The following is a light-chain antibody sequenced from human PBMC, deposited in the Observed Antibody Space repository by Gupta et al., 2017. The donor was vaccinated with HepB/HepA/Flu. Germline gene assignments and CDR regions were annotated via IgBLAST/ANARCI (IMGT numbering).Light chain of an antibody. CDR3: QQYNTWT. V-gene: IGKV1-5*03. CDR2: KAS. CDR1: QSISSW. Sequence: DIQMTQSPSTLSASVGDRVTITCRASQSISSWLAWYQPKPGKAPKLLIYKASTLESGVPSRVSGSGTETEFTLTSSSLQHDDYATYYCQQYNTWTFGQGTKVEIK. J-gene: IGKJ1*01.